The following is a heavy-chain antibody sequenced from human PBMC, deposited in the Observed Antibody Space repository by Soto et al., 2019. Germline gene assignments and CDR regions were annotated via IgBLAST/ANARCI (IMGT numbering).Heavy chain of an antibody. Sequence: GESLKISCKSSGYSSTSYWIAWVRQMPGKGLEWMGIIYPGDSDTRYSPSFQGQVTISVDKSISTAYLQWSSLKASDTAIYYCAKRGKESTRSFWFDPWGQGTLVTV. CDR3: AKRGKESTRSFWFDP. D-gene: IGHD2-2*01. J-gene: IGHJ5*02. CDR2: IYPGDSDT. CDR1: GYSSTSYW. V-gene: IGHV5-51*01.